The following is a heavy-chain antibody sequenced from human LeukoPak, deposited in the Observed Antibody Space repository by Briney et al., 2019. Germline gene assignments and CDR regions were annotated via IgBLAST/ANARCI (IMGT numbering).Heavy chain of an antibody. V-gene: IGHV4-4*07. J-gene: IGHJ4*02. CDR2: IYTSGST. CDR1: GGSISSYY. D-gene: IGHD4-23*01. CDR3: AREGYSGNRGLVDY. Sequence: SETLSLTCTVSGGSISSYYWSWIRQPAGKGLEWIGRIYTSGSTNYNPSLKSRVTMSVDTSKNQFSLKLSSVTAADTAVYYCAREGYSGNRGLVDYWGQGTLVTVSS.